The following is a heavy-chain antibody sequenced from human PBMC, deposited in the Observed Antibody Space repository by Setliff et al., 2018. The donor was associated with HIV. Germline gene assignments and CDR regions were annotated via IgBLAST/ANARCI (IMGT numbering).Heavy chain of an antibody. CDR1: GYTFTSYY. Sequence: WASVKVSCKASGYTFTSYYMHWVRQAPGQGLEWMGIINPSGGSTSYAQKFQGSVTMTRDTSTSTVYMELSSLRSEDTAVYYCAREVVPAAMLYYYYMDVWGKGTTVTVSS. CDR2: INPSGGST. D-gene: IGHD2-2*01. V-gene: IGHV1-46*01. CDR3: AREVVPAAMLYYYYMDV. J-gene: IGHJ6*03.